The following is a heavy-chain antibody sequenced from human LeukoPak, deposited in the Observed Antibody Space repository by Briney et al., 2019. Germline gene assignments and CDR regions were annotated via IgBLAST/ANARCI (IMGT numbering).Heavy chain of an antibody. V-gene: IGHV6-1*01. CDR3: ARDGYSTFAFDY. Sequence: SQTLSLTCVLSGDTVSSNSAAWNWIRQSPSRGLEWLGRTYYRSKWYNEYALSVKSRITINPDTSKDQFSLHLNSVTPDDTAVYYCARDGYSTFAFDYWGQGTLVSVSS. CDR1: GDTVSSNSAA. CDR2: TYYRSKWYN. D-gene: IGHD3-22*01. J-gene: IGHJ4*02.